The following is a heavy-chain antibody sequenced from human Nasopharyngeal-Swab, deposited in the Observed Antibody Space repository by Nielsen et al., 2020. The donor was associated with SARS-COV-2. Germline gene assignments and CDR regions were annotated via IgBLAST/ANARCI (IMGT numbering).Heavy chain of an antibody. D-gene: IGHD3-3*01. Sequence: GGSLRLSCAASGFTFSSYSMNWVRQAPGKGLEWVSSISSSSSYIYYADSVKGRFTISRDNAKNSLYLQMNSLRAEDTAVYYCASDYDFWSGYYSKSPYGMDVWGQGTTVTVSS. CDR3: ASDYDFWSGYYSKSPYGMDV. CDR2: ISSSSSYI. V-gene: IGHV3-21*01. CDR1: GFTFSSYS. J-gene: IGHJ6*02.